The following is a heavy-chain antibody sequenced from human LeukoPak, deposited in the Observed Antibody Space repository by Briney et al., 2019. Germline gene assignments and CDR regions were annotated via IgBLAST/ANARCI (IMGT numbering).Heavy chain of an antibody. V-gene: IGHV4-31*03. CDR1: GGSISSGGYY. CDR2: IYCSGST. Sequence: SQTLSLTCTVSGGSISSGGYYWSWIRQHPGKGLEWIVYIYCSGSTYYNPSLKSRVTISVDTSKNQFSLKLSSVTAADTAVYYCASNRAYCGGDCVFYYFDYWGQGTLVTVSS. J-gene: IGHJ4*02. D-gene: IGHD2-21*02. CDR3: ASNRAYCGGDCVFYYFDY.